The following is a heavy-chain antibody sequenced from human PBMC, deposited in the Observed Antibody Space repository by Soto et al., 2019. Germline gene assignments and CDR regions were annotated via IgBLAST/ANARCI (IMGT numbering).Heavy chain of an antibody. J-gene: IGHJ6*02. CDR1: GYSFTSYW. Sequence: GESLKISCKGSGYSFTSYWIGWVRQMPGKGLECMGIIYPGDSDTRYSPSFQGQVTISAVKSISTAYLQWSGLKASDTAMYYCARTAAAGKYYYGMDVWGQGTTVTVSS. D-gene: IGHD6-13*01. V-gene: IGHV5-51*01. CDR3: ARTAAAGKYYYGMDV. CDR2: IYPGDSDT.